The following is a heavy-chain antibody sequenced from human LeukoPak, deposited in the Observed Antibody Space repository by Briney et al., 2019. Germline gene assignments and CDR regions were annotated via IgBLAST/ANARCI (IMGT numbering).Heavy chain of an antibody. CDR1: GGSISSSNYY. Sequence: SSETLSLACTVSGGSISSSNYYWVWIRQPPGKGLGWIGSINYSGTTYYNPSLKSRVTISVDTSKNQFSLKVSSVTAADTAVYYCARLVISGSNYFDYWGQGTLVTVSS. CDR3: ARLVISGSNYFDY. V-gene: IGHV4-39*07. J-gene: IGHJ4*02. D-gene: IGHD1-26*01. CDR2: INYSGTT.